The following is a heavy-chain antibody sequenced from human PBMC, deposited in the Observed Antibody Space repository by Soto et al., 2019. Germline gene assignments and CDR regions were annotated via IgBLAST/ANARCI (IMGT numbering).Heavy chain of an antibody. CDR2: FDPEDGET. CDR3: ATDPPSGYRRGSQPYGMDV. J-gene: IGHJ6*02. CDR1: GYTLTELS. D-gene: IGHD3-9*01. V-gene: IGHV1-24*01. Sequence: ASVKVSCKVSGYTLTELSMHWVRQAPGKGLEWMGGFDPEDGETIYAQEFQGRVTMTEDTSTDTAYMELSSLRSEDTAVYYCATDPPSGYRRGSQPYGMDVWGQGTTVTVSS.